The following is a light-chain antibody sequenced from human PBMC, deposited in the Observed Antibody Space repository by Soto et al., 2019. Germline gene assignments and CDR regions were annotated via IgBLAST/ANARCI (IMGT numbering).Light chain of an antibody. CDR1: SSDVGGYNY. CDR3: SSYTSSSTLSYV. V-gene: IGLV2-14*03. J-gene: IGLJ1*01. CDR2: DVS. Sequence: QSLLTQPASVSGSSGQSVAISCTGTSSDVGGYNYVSWYQHHPGKAPKLMIYDVSNRPSGVSNRFSGSKSGNTASLTISGLQAEDEADFYCSSYTSSSTLSYVFGTGTKVTVL.